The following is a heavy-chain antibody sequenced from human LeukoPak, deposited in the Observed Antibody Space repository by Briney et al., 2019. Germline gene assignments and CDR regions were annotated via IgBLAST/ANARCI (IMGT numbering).Heavy chain of an antibody. CDR1: GFNFSSYE. CDR3: AGASGPGYYYYYMDV. J-gene: IGHJ6*03. D-gene: IGHD5-12*01. Sequence: GGSLRLSCAASGFNFSSYEMNWVRQAPGNGLEWVSYISRSGSTAFYADSVKGRFTISRDNAKNSLYLQMNSLRAEDTAAYYCAGASGPGYYYYYMDVWGKGTTVIVSS. CDR2: ISRSGSTA. V-gene: IGHV3-48*03.